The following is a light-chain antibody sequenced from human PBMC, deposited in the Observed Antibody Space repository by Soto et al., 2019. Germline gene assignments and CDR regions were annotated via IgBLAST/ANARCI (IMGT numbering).Light chain of an antibody. CDR2: QDS. CDR1: KLGDKY. CDR3: QAWDSSLGRVV. Sequence: SYELTQPPSVSVSPGQTASITCSGDKLGDKYACWYQQKPGQSPVLVIYQDSKRPSGIPERFSGSNSGNTATLTISGTQAMDEADYYCQAWDSSLGRVVFGGGTKVTVL. J-gene: IGLJ2*01. V-gene: IGLV3-1*01.